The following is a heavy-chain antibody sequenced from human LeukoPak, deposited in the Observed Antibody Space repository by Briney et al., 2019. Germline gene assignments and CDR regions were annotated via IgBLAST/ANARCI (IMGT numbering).Heavy chain of an antibody. CDR2: ISGNGVNT. D-gene: IGHD3-10*02. Sequence: GGSLRLSCAASGFTFSTFGISWVRQAPGKGLEWVSHISGNGVNTNYADSVKGRFTISRDNSKNTLFLQMNNLRAEDTAVYYCAELGITMIGGVWGKGTTVTISS. V-gene: IGHV3-23*01. CDR3: AELGITMIGGV. J-gene: IGHJ6*04. CDR1: GFTFSTFG.